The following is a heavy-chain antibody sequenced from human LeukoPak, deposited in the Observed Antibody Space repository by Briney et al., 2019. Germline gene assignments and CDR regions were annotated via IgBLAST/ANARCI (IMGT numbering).Heavy chain of an antibody. V-gene: IGHV3-23*01. CDR1: GFPLSSYA. D-gene: IGHD2-21*01. Sequence: SGGSLKLSCAASGFPLSSYAMSWVRQVPGKGLEWVSATSSSDDGTYHADSVRGRFTIYRDNFGNTLYLQMNRLRVEDAALYYCARAPVTSCRGAFCYPFDLWGQGVLVTVSS. CDR2: TSSSDDGT. J-gene: IGHJ4*02. CDR3: ARAPVTSCRGAFCYPFDL.